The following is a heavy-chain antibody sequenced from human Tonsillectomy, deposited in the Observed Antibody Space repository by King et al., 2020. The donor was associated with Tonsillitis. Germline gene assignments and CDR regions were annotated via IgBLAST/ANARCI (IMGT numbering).Heavy chain of an antibody. D-gene: IGHD3-22*01. CDR3: ARDHYYDSSDYYSTFDY. V-gene: IGHV3-30*01. J-gene: IGHJ4*02. CDR2: ISYDGSNK. Sequence: QLVQSGGGVVQPGRSLRLSCAASGFTFSRYAIHWVRQAPGKGLEWVAVISYDGSNKYYADSVKGRFTISRDNSKNTLYLQMNSLGAEDTAVYYCARDHYYDSSDYYSTFDYWGQGTLVTVSS. CDR1: GFTFSRYA.